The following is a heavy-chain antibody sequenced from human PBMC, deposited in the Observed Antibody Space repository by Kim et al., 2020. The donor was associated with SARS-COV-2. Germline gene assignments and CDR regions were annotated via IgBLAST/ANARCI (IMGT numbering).Heavy chain of an antibody. CDR3: AGGWGCSGGTCYHDY. J-gene: IGHJ4*02. D-gene: IGHD2-15*01. V-gene: IGHV3-48*02. Sequence: DAMKGRVTISRDNTKNSLYLQMNSLRDEDTAVDYCAGGWGCSGGTCYHDYWGQGTLVTVSS.